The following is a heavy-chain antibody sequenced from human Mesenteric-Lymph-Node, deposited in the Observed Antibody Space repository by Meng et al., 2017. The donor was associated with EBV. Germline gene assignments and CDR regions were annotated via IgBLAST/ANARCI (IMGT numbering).Heavy chain of an antibody. CDR2: ISGYNGNS. J-gene: IGHJ4*02. CDR1: GYSFSSYG. Sequence: QVRMVQSGAEGKKPGASVKVSCKASGYSFSSYGMSWVRQAPGQGLEWMGRISGYNGNSNLAQRFQDRFTMTIDTSTSTAYLEIRSLRSDDTAVYYCARVNGVAVTDYWGQGTLVTVSS. V-gene: IGHV1-18*01. D-gene: IGHD6-19*01. CDR3: ARVNGVAVTDY.